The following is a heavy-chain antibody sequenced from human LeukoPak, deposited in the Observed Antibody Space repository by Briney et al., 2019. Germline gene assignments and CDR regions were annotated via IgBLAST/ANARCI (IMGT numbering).Heavy chain of an antibody. CDR3: ARVTDPRYNWFDP. D-gene: IGHD2-21*02. J-gene: IGHJ5*02. V-gene: IGHV4-4*07. CDR1: GGSISSYY. Sequence: SETLSLTCTVSGGSISSYYWTWIRQPAGKGPEWIGRIHASGSTNYNPSLKSRVNMSVDTSKNQFSLKLNSVTAADTAVHYCARVTDPRYNWFDPWGQGTLVTVSS. CDR2: IHASGST.